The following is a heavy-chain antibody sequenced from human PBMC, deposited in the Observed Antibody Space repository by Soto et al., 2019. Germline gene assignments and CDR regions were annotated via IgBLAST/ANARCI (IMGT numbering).Heavy chain of an antibody. J-gene: IGHJ6*02. CDR1: GFTFSSYW. CDR3: ARALYGGKTYGMDV. CDR2: INSDGSST. Sequence: PGGSLRLSCSASGFTFSSYWMHWVRQAPGKGLVWVSRINSDGSSTSYADSVKGRFTISRDNAKNTLYLQMNSLGAEDTAVYYCARALYGGKTYGMDVWGQGTTVTVSS. D-gene: IGHD4-17*01. V-gene: IGHV3-74*01.